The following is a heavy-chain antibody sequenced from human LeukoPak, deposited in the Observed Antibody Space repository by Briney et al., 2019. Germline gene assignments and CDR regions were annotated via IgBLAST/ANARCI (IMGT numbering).Heavy chain of an antibody. CDR1: GLTVSNHW. V-gene: IGHV3-48*01. CDR3: ARDMSSYFQH. CDR2: ISSSSSTI. J-gene: IGHJ1*01. Sequence: GGSLRLSCVASGLTVSNHWMSWVRQAPGKGLEWVSYISSSSSTIYYADSVKGRFTISRDNAKNSLYLQMNSLRAEDTAVYYCARDMSSYFQHWGQGTLVTVSS. D-gene: IGHD1-26*01.